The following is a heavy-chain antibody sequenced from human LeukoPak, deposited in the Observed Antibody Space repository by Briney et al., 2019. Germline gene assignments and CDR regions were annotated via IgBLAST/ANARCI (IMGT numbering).Heavy chain of an antibody. CDR2: MNPNSGNT. CDR1: GYTYTSYD. D-gene: IGHD2-2*01. V-gene: IGHV1-8*02. CDR3: ARDSIVLIPTAMPHTKDY. Sequence: GASVKVSCKASGYTYTSYDINWVRQATGQGLEWLGWMNPNSGNTGYAQKFQGRVTMTRNTSISTAYMELSSLRSEDTAVYYCARDSIVLIPTAMPHTKDYWGQGTLVTVSS. J-gene: IGHJ4*02.